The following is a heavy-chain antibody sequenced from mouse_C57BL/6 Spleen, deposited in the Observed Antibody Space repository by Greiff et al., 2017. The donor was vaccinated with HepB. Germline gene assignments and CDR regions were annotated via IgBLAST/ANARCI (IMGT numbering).Heavy chain of an antibody. CDR1: GYTFTSYW. V-gene: IGHV1-52*01. CDR2: IDPSDSET. CDR3: ARPIYDGYYYYFDY. J-gene: IGHJ2*01. D-gene: IGHD2-3*01. Sequence: QVQLQQPGAELVRPGSSVKLSCKASGYTFTSYWMHWVKQRPIQGLEWIGNIDPSDSETHYNQKFKDKATLTVDKSSSTAYMQLSSLTSEDSAVYYCARPIYDGYYYYFDYWGQGTTLTVSS.